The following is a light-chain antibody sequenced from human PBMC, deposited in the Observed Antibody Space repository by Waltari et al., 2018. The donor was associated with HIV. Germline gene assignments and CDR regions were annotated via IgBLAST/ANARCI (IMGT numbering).Light chain of an antibody. V-gene: IGLV1-47*01. J-gene: IGLJ2*01. Sequence: QSVLTQPPSASGTPGHRVTISCSGRSSNTGSNYLSWYQQLPGTAPKLLSYRNNQRRSGVPDRFSGSKSGTSASLAISGLRSEDEADYYCATWDDSLSVVVFGGGTKLTVL. CDR2: RNN. CDR1: SSNTGSNY. CDR3: ATWDDSLSVVV.